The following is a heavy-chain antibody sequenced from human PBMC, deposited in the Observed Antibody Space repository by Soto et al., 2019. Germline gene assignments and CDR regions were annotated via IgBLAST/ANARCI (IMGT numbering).Heavy chain of an antibody. CDR1: GGSISIGDYS. CDR3: ARGVTVFGLVSRFWFDP. CDR2: IYNSGIT. D-gene: IGHD3-3*01. J-gene: IGHJ5*02. Sequence: SETLSLTCTVSGGSISIGDYSWSWVRQSPGKGLEWIGHIYNSGITYYNPSLKSRVVISIDTSRNQFSLRLNSLTAADRAVYFCARGVTVFGLVSRFWFDPWGQGTVVTVS. V-gene: IGHV4-30-4*01.